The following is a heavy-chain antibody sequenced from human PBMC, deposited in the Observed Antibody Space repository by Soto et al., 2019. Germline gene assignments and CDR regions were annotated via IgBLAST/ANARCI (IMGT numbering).Heavy chain of an antibody. CDR2: IIPIFGTA. CDR3: ARDSPIRAFDY. J-gene: IGHJ4*02. Sequence: SVNVPFKASGGTFSSYALSWVRQAPGQGLEWMGGIIPIFGTANYAQKFQGRVTITADESTSTAYIELSSLRSEDTAVYYCARDSPIRAFDYWGEGTLVTVSS. CDR1: GGTFSSYA. V-gene: IGHV1-69*01. D-gene: IGHD4-17*01.